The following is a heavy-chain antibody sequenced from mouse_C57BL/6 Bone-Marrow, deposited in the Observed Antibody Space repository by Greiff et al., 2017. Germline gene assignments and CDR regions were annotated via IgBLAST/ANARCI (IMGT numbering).Heavy chain of an antibody. V-gene: IGHV14-4*01. CDR2: IDPENGDT. D-gene: IGHD1-1*01. Sequence: VQLQQSGAELVRPGASVKLSCTASGFNIKNDYMHWVKQRPEQGLEWIGWIDPENGDTDYASKFQGKATITADTSSNTAYLQPSSLTSEDTAVYYCTTHYGSSYYYDYGGQGTTLTVSS. CDR1: GFNIKNDY. J-gene: IGHJ2*01. CDR3: TTHYGSSYYYDY.